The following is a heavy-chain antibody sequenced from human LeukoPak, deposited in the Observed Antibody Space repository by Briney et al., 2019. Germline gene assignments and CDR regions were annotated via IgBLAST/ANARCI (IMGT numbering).Heavy chain of an antibody. CDR3: ASVARDSSGYHYFDY. CDR2: IYYSGST. V-gene: IGHV4-39*01. Sequence: PSETLSLTCTVSGGSISSSNYYWGWIRQPPGKGLEWIGHIYYSGSTYYNPSLKSRVTISVDTSKNQFALKLSSVTAADTAVYYCASVARDSSGYHYFDYWGQGTLVTVSS. J-gene: IGHJ4*02. D-gene: IGHD3-22*01. CDR1: GGSISSSNYY.